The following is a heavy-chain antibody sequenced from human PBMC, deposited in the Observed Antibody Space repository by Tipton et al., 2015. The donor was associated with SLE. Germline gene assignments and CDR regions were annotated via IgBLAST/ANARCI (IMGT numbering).Heavy chain of an antibody. J-gene: IGHJ4*02. D-gene: IGHD3-22*01. CDR1: GFTFSSYA. CDR3: ARGGYYDSSGQDY. Sequence: SLRLSCAASGFTFSSYAMHWVRQAPGKGLEWVAVISYDGSNKYYADSVKGRFTIFRDNSKNTLYLQMNSLRAEDTAVYYCARGGYYDSSGQDYWGQGTLVTVSS. CDR2: ISYDGSNK. V-gene: IGHV3-30-3*01.